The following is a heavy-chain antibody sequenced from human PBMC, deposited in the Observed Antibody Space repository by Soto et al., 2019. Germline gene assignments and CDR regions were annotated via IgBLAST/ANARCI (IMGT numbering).Heavy chain of an antibody. J-gene: IGHJ1*01. CDR2: INAGNGNT. CDR1: GYTFTSYA. V-gene: IGHV1-3*01. CDR3: ARVPPWPAAPEYSQH. Sequence: ASVKVSCKASGYTFTSYAMHWVRQAPGQRLEWMGWINAGNGNTKYSQKFQGRVTITRDTSASTAYMELSSLRSEDTAVYYCARVPPWPAAPEYSQHGGKGTLVPVSS.